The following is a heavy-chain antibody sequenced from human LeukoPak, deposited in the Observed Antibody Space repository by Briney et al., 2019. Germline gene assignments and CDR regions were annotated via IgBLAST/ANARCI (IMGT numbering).Heavy chain of an antibody. CDR3: ARQSSTGGYNGYDVWYFDP. Sequence: SETLSLTCTVSGGSISPYFWSWLRQTPGKGLEWIGYISYSGDTDYNPSLKSRVTISADTSKNHFSLKMTSVTAADTALYYCARQSSTGGYNGYDVWYFDPWGRGTLVTVSS. J-gene: IGHJ2*01. CDR2: ISYSGDT. V-gene: IGHV4-59*08. D-gene: IGHD5-12*01. CDR1: GGSISPYF.